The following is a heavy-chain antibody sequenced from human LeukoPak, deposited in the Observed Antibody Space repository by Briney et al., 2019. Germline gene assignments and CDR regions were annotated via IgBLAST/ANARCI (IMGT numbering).Heavy chain of an antibody. CDR1: GFTFSSYS. D-gene: IGHD2-21*01. Sequence: GGSLRLSCAASGFTFSSYSMNWVRQAPGKGPEWVSSISSSSSHIYYADSVKGRFTISRDNAKNSLYLQMNSLRAEDTAVYYCARGESYSDYWGQGTLVTVSS. CDR3: ARGESYSDY. CDR2: ISSSSSHI. V-gene: IGHV3-21*01. J-gene: IGHJ4*02.